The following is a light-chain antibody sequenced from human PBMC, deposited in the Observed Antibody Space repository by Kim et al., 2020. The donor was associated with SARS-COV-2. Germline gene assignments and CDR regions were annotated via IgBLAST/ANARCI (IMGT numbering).Light chain of an antibody. CDR1: QSVYNW. Sequence: ASVGDRVTITCRASQSVYNWLAWYQQKPGKTPNLLIYKASYLQNGAPSRFSGSGSGTEFTLTINSLQPDDFATYYCQQYNAYPWTFGQETKVDIK. V-gene: IGKV1-5*03. J-gene: IGKJ1*01. CDR2: KAS. CDR3: QQYNAYPWT.